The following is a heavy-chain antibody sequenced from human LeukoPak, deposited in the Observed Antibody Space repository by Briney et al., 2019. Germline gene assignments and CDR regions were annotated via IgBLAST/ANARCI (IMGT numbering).Heavy chain of an antibody. CDR1: GFTFSSYA. V-gene: IGHV3-30-3*01. D-gene: IGHD1-26*01. Sequence: PGGSPRLSCAASGFTFSSYAMHWVRQAPGKGLEWVAVISYDGSNKYYADSVKGRFTISRDNSKNTLYLQMNSLRAEDTAVYYCARGGGATINWFDYWGQGTLVTVSS. J-gene: IGHJ4*02. CDR2: ISYDGSNK. CDR3: ARGGGATINWFDY.